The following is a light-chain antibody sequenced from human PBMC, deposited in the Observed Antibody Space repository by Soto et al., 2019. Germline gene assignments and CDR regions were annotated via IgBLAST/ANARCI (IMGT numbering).Light chain of an antibody. CDR1: SSDVGGYNY. J-gene: IGLJ3*02. CDR3: YSYAGSYTWV. Sequence: HSVLTQPRSVSGSPGQSVTISCTGNSSDVGGYNYVSWYQQHPGKAPKLMIYDVSKRPSGVPDRFSGSKSGNTASLTISGLQAEDEADYYCYSYAGSYTWVFGGGTKLTVL. CDR2: DVS. V-gene: IGLV2-11*01.